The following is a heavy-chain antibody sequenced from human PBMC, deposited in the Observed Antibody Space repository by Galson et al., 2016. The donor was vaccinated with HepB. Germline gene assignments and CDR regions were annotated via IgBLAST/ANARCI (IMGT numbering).Heavy chain of an antibody. J-gene: IGHJ4*02. Sequence: SLRLSCAGSGFTFSDYWMYWVRRAPGKGLVWVSRIKTDGSIIGYADSVKGRFTISRANGKKTMYLQMNSLRAEDTALYYCARGRRRAISDFFDTWGQGTLVTVSS. D-gene: IGHD6-19*01. V-gene: IGHV3-74*01. CDR3: ARGRRRAISDFFDT. CDR2: IKTDGSII. CDR1: GFTFSDYW.